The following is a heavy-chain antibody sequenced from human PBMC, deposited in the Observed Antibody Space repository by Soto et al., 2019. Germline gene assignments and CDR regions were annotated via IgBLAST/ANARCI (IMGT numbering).Heavy chain of an antibody. CDR1: GYTFTSYD. CDR3: ARRRSSSSRGHRRIVHNWFDP. Sequence: QVQLVQSGAEVKKPGASVKVSCKASGYTFTSYDINWVRQATGQGLEWMGWMNPNSGNTGYAQKLQGRVTITRNTCVSTAYMQLSSLRSENTAVYYCARRRSSSSRGHRRIVHNWFDPWGQGTLITVSS. V-gene: IGHV1-8*01. J-gene: IGHJ5*02. CDR2: MNPNSGNT. D-gene: IGHD6-6*01.